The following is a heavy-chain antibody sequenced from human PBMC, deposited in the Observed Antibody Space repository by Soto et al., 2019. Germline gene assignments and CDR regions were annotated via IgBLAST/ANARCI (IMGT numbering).Heavy chain of an antibody. CDR3: ARASFGRSIAARPWFGVPVSPDYYGMDV. CDR2: IYYSGST. CDR1: GGSISTYY. J-gene: IGHJ6*02. D-gene: IGHD6-6*01. Sequence: PSETLSLTCTVSGGSISTYYWSWIRQPPGKGLEWIGYIYYSGSTNYNPSLRSRVTISVDTSKNQFSLKLSSVTAADTVVYYCARASFGRSIAARPWFGVPVSPDYYGMDVWGQGTTVTVSS. V-gene: IGHV4-59*01.